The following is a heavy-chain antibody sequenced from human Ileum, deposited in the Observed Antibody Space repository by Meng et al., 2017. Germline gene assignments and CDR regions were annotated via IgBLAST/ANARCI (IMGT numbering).Heavy chain of an antibody. V-gene: IGHV4-61*08. Sequence: VHRKEPGPGLVRPSETLSLICTVSGGSVSSAGYQWGWIRQPPGKGLEWIGYASTNYNPSLKSRVTISLDTSKNQFSLKLSSVTAADTAVYYCARDHWGSLDYWGQGILVTVSS. CDR1: GGSVSSAGYQ. D-gene: IGHD7-27*01. CDR2: AST. CDR3: ARDHWGSLDY. J-gene: IGHJ4*02.